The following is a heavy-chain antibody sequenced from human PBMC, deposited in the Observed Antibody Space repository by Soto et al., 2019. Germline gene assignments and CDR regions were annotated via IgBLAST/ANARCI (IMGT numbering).Heavy chain of an antibody. CDR3: AKAPAGSSWYAIYFDY. V-gene: IGHV3-23*01. CDR1: GFTFSSYA. D-gene: IGHD6-13*01. Sequence: GGSLRLSCAASGFTFSSYAMSWVRQAPGKGLEWVSAISGSGGSTYYADSVKGRFTISRDNSKNTLYLQMNSLRAEDTAVYYCAKAPAGSSWYAIYFDYWGQGTPVTVSS. J-gene: IGHJ4*02. CDR2: ISGSGGST.